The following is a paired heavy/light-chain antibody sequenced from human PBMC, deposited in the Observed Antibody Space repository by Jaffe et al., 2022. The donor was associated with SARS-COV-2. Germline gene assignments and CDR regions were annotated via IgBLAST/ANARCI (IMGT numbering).Heavy chain of an antibody. CDR2: ISGSGETT. D-gene: IGHD2-15*01. Sequence: EVHLLDSGGDLVQPGGSLRLSCAASGFTFSTYAMGWVRQGPGMGLEWVSGISGSGETTYYADSVKGRFTISRDNSKNTLYLQMNSLRAEDSAVYYCAKDGAPGCSGGTCYSGLRVFDYWGQGTLVTVSS. CDR1: GFTFSTYA. J-gene: IGHJ4*02. V-gene: IGHV3-23*01. CDR3: AKDGAPGCSGGTCYSGLRVFDY.
Light chain of an antibody. Sequence: EVVMTQSPATLSVSPGDSATLSCGASQSISSNLAWYQQRPGQAPRLLIYAASTRATGIPARFSGSGSGSEFTLTITSLQSEDFAVYYCQQYSNWPPWTFGQGTKVEI. CDR1: QSISSN. CDR2: AAS. J-gene: IGKJ1*01. V-gene: IGKV3-15*01. CDR3: QQYSNWPPWT.